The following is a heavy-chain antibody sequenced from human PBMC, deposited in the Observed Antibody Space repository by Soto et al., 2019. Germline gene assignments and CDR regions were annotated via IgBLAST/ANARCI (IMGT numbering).Heavy chain of an antibody. V-gene: IGHV3-23*01. CDR3: AKDVYCSGGSCFSDFDY. CDR1: GFTFGNYA. CDR2: ISGGGAGT. J-gene: IGHJ4*02. Sequence: EVQLLESGGGLVQPGGSLRLSCAASGFTFGNYAMSWVRQAPGKGLEWVSSISGGGAGTYYADSVKGRFTISRDNSKNTLYLQMNGLRVEDTALYYCAKDVYCSGGSCFSDFDYWGQGTLVTVSS. D-gene: IGHD2-15*01.